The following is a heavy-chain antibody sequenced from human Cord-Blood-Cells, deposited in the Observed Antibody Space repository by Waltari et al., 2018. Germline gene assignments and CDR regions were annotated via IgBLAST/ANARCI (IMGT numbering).Heavy chain of an antibody. V-gene: IGHV4-39*01. CDR3: ARISGSGWYFDY. CDR2: IYYSGST. J-gene: IGHJ4*02. CDR1: VGSISSSSYS. D-gene: IGHD6-19*01. Sequence: QLQLQESGPGLGQPSETLSTTGTVPVGSISSSSYSGAGVRQPPVTGLEWIGSIYYSGSTYYNPSLKSRVTISVDTSKNQFSLKLSSVTAADTAVYYCARISGSGWYFDYWGQGTLVTVSS.